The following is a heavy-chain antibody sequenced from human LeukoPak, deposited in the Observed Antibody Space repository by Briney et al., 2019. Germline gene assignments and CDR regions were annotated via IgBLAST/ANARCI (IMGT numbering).Heavy chain of an antibody. CDR2: IRSNGITT. Sequence: GGSLRLSCAASGFTFSHYGMNWVRHTPGKGLEWVSGIRSNGITTYCADSVKGRFTTSRDNSKNTVYLQMNSLRAEDTAVYYCAELGITMIGGVWGKGTTVTISS. CDR1: GFTFSHYG. V-gene: IGHV3-23*01. CDR3: AELGITMIGGV. J-gene: IGHJ6*04. D-gene: IGHD3-10*02.